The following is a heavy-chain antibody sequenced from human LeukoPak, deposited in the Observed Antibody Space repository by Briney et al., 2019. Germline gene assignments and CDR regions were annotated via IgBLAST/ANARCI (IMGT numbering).Heavy chain of an antibody. CDR3: ARDVTLWFGELFPSSFDY. CDR1: GFTLSSYW. D-gene: IGHD3-10*01. CDR2: IKQDGSEK. J-gene: IGHJ4*02. V-gene: IGHV3-7*01. Sequence: PGGSLRLSCAASGFTLSSYWMSWVRQAPGKGLEWVANIKQDGSEKYYVDSVKGRFTISRDNAKNSLYLQMNSLRAEDTAVYYCARDVTLWFGELFPSSFDYWGQGTLVTVSS.